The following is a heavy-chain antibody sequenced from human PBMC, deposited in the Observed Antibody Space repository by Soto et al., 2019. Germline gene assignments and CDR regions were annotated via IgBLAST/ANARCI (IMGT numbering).Heavy chain of an antibody. J-gene: IGHJ4*02. D-gene: IGHD3-3*01. CDR1: GFTFSNAW. CDR3: AKCITIFGVAQL. V-gene: IGHV3-23*01. CDR2: ISGSGGST. Sequence: GGSLRLSCAASGFTFSNAWMNWVRQAPGKGLEWVSAISGSGGSTYYADSVKGRFTISRDNSKNTLYLQMNSLRAEDTAVYYCAKCITIFGVAQLWGQGTLVTVS.